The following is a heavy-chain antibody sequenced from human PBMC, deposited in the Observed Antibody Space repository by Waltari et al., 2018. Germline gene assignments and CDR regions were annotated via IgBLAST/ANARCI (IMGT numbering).Heavy chain of an antibody. V-gene: IGHV5-10-1*01. Sequence: EVQLVQSGAEVKKPGESLRISCKGSGYSFTTYGITWVRQMPGKGLEWLGRIDPSDSYTNYSPSFQGLVTISADKSISTAYLQWSSLKASDTAIYYCARTRTRDYYYMDVWGKGTTVTVSS. D-gene: IGHD1-7*01. CDR2: IDPSDSYT. CDR1: GYSFTTYG. J-gene: IGHJ6*03. CDR3: ARTRTRDYYYMDV.